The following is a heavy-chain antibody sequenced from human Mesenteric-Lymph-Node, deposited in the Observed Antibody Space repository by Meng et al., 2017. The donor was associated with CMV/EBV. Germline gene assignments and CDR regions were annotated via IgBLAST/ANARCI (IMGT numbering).Heavy chain of an antibody. J-gene: IGHJ6*02. CDR2: VYNHGST. V-gene: IGHV4-61*08. D-gene: IGHD2-2*01. CDR1: GGSISGSDYY. CDR3: ARGWIVTVPAAVHYGLDV. Sequence: SETLSLTCTVSGGSISGSDYYWSWIRQPPGKGLEWIAYVYNHGSTDYNPSLKSRVSISADTSKNQFSLRLSSVTAADTAVYYCARGWIVTVPAAVHYGLDVWGQGTTVTVSS.